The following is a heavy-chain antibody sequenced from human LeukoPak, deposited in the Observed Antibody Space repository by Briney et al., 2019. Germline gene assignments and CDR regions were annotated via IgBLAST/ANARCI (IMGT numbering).Heavy chain of an antibody. Sequence: GGSLRLSCAASGFTFSNAWMRWVRQAPGKGLEWVGRIKSKTDGGTTDYAAPVKGRFTISRDDSKNTLYLQMNSLKTEDTAVYYCTTSGLTTVLLDAFDIWGQGTMVTVSS. J-gene: IGHJ3*02. CDR1: GFTFSNAW. V-gene: IGHV3-15*01. CDR3: TTSGLTTVLLDAFDI. D-gene: IGHD4-17*01. CDR2: IKSKTDGGTT.